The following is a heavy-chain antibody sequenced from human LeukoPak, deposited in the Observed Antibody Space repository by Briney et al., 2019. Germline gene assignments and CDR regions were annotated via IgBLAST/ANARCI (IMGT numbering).Heavy chain of an antibody. Sequence: SETLCLTCAVYGGSFSGYYWSWIRQPPGKGLEWIGYIYYSGSTNYTPSLKSRVTISVDTSKNQFSLKLSSVTAADTAVYYCARVAYGTDAFDIWGQGTMVTVSS. D-gene: IGHD4-17*01. CDR3: ARVAYGTDAFDI. CDR1: GGSFSGYY. V-gene: IGHV4-59*01. J-gene: IGHJ3*02. CDR2: IYYSGST.